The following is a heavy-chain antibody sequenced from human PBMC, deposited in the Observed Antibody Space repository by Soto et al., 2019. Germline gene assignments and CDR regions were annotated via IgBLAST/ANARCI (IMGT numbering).Heavy chain of an antibody. CDR2: IIPIFGTA. J-gene: IGHJ3*02. CDR3: ARTTVVTHHDAFDI. CDR1: GGTFSSYA. Sequence: ASVKVSCKASGGTFSSYAISWVRQAPGQGLEWMGGIIPIFGTANYAQKFQGRVTITADESTSTAYMELSSLRSEDTAVYYCARTTVVTHHDAFDIWGQGTMVTVSS. V-gene: IGHV1-69*13. D-gene: IGHD4-17*01.